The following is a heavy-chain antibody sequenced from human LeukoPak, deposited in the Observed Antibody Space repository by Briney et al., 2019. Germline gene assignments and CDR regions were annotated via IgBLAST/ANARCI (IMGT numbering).Heavy chain of an antibody. CDR1: GGSFSGYY. V-gene: IGHV4-34*01. CDR3: ARGTAFDP. J-gene: IGHJ5*02. D-gene: IGHD4-17*01. CDR2: INHSGST. Sequence: SETLSLICAVYGGSFSGYYWSWIRQPPGKGLEWIGEINHSGSTNYNPSLKSRVTISVDTSKNQFSLKLSSVTAADTAVYYCARGTAFDPWGQGTLVTVSS.